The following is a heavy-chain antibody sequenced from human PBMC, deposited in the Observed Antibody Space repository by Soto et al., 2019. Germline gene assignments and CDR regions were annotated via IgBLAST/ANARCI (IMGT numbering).Heavy chain of an antibody. CDR2: INHSVST. CDR1: GGSFSGYY. CDR3: ARGVSYQWLRFPANRFAY. Sequence: SETLSLTCAVYGGSFSGYYWSWIRQPPGKGLEWIGEINHSVSTNYNPSLKSRVTISVDTSKNQFSLKLSSVTAADTAVYYCARGVSYQWLRFPANRFAYSGQGTPVPVSS. V-gene: IGHV4-34*01. J-gene: IGHJ4*02. D-gene: IGHD5-12*01.